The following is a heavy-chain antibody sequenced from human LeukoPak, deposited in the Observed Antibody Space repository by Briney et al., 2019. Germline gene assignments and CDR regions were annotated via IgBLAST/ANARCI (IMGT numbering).Heavy chain of an antibody. D-gene: IGHD5-18*01. V-gene: IGHV5-51*01. CDR2: IYPGDSDT. J-gene: IGHJ4*02. CDR1: GYSFTSYW. Sequence: GESLKISCKGSGYSFTSYWIGCVRQMPGKGLEWMGSIYPGDSDTRYSPSFQGQVTISADKSISTAYLQWSSLKASDTAMYYCARLTAMPRGYFDYWGQGTLVTVSS. CDR3: ARLTAMPRGYFDY.